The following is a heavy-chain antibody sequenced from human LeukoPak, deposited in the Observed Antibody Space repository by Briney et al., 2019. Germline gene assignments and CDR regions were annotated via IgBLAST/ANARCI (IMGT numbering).Heavy chain of an antibody. CDR3: AKGRKYYYDSSGPDAFDI. CDR2: ISYDGSNK. Sequence: PGRSLRLPCAASGFTFSSYGMHWVRQAPGKGLEWVAVISYDGSNKYYADSVKGRFTISRDNSKNTLYLQMNSLRAEDTAVYYCAKGRKYYYDSSGPDAFDIWGQGTMVTVSS. CDR1: GFTFSSYG. J-gene: IGHJ3*02. D-gene: IGHD3-22*01. V-gene: IGHV3-30*18.